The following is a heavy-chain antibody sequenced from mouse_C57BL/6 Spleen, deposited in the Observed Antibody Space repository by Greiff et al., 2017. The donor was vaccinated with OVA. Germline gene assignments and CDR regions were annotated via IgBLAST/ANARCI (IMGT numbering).Heavy chain of an antibody. CDR3: ARELGYFDY. V-gene: IGHV5-6*01. D-gene: IGHD4-1*01. CDR2: ISSGGSYT. J-gene: IGHJ2*01. CDR1: GFTFSSYG. Sequence: EVQLQESGGDLVKPGGSLKLSCAASGFTFSSYGMSWVRQTPDKRLEWVATISSGGSYTYYPDSVKGRFTISRDNAKNTLYLQMSSLKSEDTAMYYCARELGYFDYWGQGTTLTVSS.